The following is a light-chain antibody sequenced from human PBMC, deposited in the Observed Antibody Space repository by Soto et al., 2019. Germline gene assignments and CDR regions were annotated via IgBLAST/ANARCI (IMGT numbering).Light chain of an antibody. V-gene: IGLV2-14*01. Sequence: QSALTQPASVSGSPGQSITISCTGTSSDVGGYNYVSWYQQHPGKAPKLMIYDVSNRPSGVSNRFSGSKSGNTASLTISGAQAEGEAEYYRSPNTSNSTVVFGGGTKLTVL. CDR1: SSDVGGYNY. CDR3: SPNTSNSTVV. J-gene: IGLJ2*01. CDR2: DVS.